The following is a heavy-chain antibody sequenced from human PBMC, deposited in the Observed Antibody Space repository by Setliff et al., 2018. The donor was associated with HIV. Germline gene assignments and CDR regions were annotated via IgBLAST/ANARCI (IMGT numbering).Heavy chain of an antibody. D-gene: IGHD3-22*01. CDR2: INPNNGGT. CDR1: GYTFTDYY. Sequence: ASVKVSCKASGYTFTDYYIHWVRQAPGQGLEWMGRINPNNGGTNYAQKFQGRVTMTRDTSISTAYMELSRLRSDDTAVYYCAIDGYYDSSGYSAFDIWGQGTMVTV. CDR3: AIDGYYDSSGYSAFDI. V-gene: IGHV1-2*06. J-gene: IGHJ3*02.